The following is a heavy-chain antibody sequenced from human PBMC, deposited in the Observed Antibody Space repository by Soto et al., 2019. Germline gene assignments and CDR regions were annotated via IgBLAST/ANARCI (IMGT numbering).Heavy chain of an antibody. CDR1: GFTFTSYS. J-gene: IGHJ3*02. CDR2: ISSSSDYI. CDR3: ARSVPAAPFDI. D-gene: IGHD2-2*01. Sequence: EVQLVESGGGLVKPGGSLRLSCAASGFTFTSYSMNWVRQAPGKGLEWVSSISSSSDYIFYADSVKGRSTISRDNAKNSLYLQMNSLRAEDTAVYYCARSVPAAPFDIWGQGTMVIVSS. V-gene: IGHV3-21*01.